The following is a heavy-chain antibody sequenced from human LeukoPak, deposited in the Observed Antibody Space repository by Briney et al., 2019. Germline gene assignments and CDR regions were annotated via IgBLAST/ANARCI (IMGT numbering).Heavy chain of an antibody. CDR3: AKEEDYDILTGSPYY. V-gene: IGHV3-23*01. D-gene: IGHD3-9*01. CDR2: ISGSGGST. CDR1: GFTFSSYV. J-gene: IGHJ4*02. Sequence: GGSLRLSCAASGFTFSSYVMSWARQAPGKGLEWVSAISGSGGSTYYADSVKGRLTISRDNSKNTLYLQMNSLRAEDTAVYYCAKEEDYDILTGSPYYWGQGTLVTVS.